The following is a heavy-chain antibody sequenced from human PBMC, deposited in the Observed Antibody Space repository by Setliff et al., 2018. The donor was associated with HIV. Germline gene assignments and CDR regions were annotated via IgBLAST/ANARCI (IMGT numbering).Heavy chain of an antibody. J-gene: IGHJ4*02. CDR2: IYYSGST. Sequence: SETLSLTCTVSGGSISSHFWSWIRQPPGRGLEWIGSIYYSGSTNYNPSLKSRVTISVVTSKNQFSLKLSSVTAADTAVYYCARGTLYYDYVWGTPFPFDYWGQGTLVTSPQ. CDR3: ARGTLYYDYVWGTPFPFDY. CDR1: GGSISSHF. D-gene: IGHD3-16*01. V-gene: IGHV4-59*11.